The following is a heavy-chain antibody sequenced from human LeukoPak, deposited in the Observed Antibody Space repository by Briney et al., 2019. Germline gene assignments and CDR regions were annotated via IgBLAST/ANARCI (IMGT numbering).Heavy chain of an antibody. CDR2: ISGSADSI. D-gene: IGHD2-15*01. Sequence: PGGSLRLSCAPSGFTFSDYYMTWLRQAPGKGLEWLSYISGSADSIYYADSVKGRFTISRDSAKNSLYLKMDNGRPEQRSVDYCARRGGYNPDDGGQGALITVSS. CDR1: GFTFSDYY. CDR3: ARRGGYNPDD. V-gene: IGHV3-11*04. J-gene: IGHJ4*02.